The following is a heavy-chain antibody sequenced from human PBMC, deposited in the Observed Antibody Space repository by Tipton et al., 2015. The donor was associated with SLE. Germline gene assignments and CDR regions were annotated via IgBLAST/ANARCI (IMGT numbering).Heavy chain of an antibody. D-gene: IGHD3-22*01. Sequence: TLSLTCTVSRGSISISHYYWGWVRQSPGKGLEWIGTIYYSGTTYYNPSLVDRVSISLDTSKNQFSLKLNSVTAADTAVYYCASSYDSSGYYDGGGYWGQGTLVTVSS. CDR2: IYYSGTT. V-gene: IGHV4-39*07. J-gene: IGHJ4*02. CDR3: ASSYDSSGYYDGGGY. CDR1: RGSISISHYY.